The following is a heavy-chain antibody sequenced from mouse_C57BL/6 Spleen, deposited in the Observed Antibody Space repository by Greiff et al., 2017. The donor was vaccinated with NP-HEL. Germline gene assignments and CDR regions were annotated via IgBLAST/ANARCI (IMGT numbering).Heavy chain of an antibody. CDR3: ARDHAMDY. CDR2: IDPSDSET. CDR1: GYTFTSYW. J-gene: IGHJ4*01. Sequence: VQLVESGAELVRPGSSVKLSCKASGYTFTSYWMHWVKQRPIQGLEWIGNIDPSDSETHYNQKFKDKATLTVDKSSSTAYMQLSSLTSEDSAVYYCARDHAMDYWGQGTSVTVSS. V-gene: IGHV1-52*01.